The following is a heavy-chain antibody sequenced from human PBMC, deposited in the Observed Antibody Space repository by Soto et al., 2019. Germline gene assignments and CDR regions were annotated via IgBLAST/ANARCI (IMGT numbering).Heavy chain of an antibody. Sequence: GESLKISCQGSGYNFASYWISWVRQMPGKGLEWMGRIDPIDSYTNYSPSFQGHVTVSADKSISTAYLQWSSLKASDTAMYYCARRYCSSASCPRNYYGMDVWGQGTTVTVSS. D-gene: IGHD2-2*01. CDR1: GYNFASYW. J-gene: IGHJ6*02. CDR3: ARRYCSSASCPRNYYGMDV. V-gene: IGHV5-10-1*01. CDR2: IDPIDSYT.